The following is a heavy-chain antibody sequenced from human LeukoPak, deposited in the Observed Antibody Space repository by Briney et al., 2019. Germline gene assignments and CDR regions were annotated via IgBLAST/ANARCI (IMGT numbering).Heavy chain of an antibody. CDR2: IRHDGSNR. V-gene: IGHV3-30*02. Sequence: PGGSLRLTCAASGFTFSSYGMHWVRQAPGKGLEWVAFIRHDGSNRYYADSVKGRFTISRDNSKNTLYLQMNSLRAGDTAVYYCAKGSKLLVITRAHYMAVWGKGTTVTISS. CDR1: GFTFSSYG. J-gene: IGHJ6*03. CDR3: AKGSKLLVITRAHYMAV. D-gene: IGHD3-9*01.